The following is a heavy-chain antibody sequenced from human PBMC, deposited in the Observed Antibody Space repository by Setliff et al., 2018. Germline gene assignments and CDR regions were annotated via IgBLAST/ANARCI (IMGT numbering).Heavy chain of an antibody. J-gene: IGHJ4*02. V-gene: IGHV3-23*01. CDR3: TKWGGSLDSIGYYLGPFDH. D-gene: IGHD3-22*01. CDR2: VSGSGVNT. CDR1: GFRFSSYA. Sequence: GGSLRLSCVASGFRFSSYAMNWVRQAPGKGLEWVSGVSGSGVNTVYTDSVQGRFTIPKDNSKNALYLHMNSLRVEDTAVYSCTKWGGSLDSIGYYLGPFDHWGQGTLVTVSS.